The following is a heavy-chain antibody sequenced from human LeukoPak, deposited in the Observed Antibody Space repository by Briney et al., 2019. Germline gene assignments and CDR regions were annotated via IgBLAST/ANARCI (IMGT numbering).Heavy chain of an antibody. CDR2: LSASGGGI. CDR1: GFISTTHG. D-gene: IGHD6-19*01. Sequence: GVSLRLSCTTSGFISTTHGMTWVRQAPGKGLEWVSTLSASGGGIGYIDSVKGRFIISRDSSKSTVFLQMNSLRAEDTALYYCATTRPYGTTWAGALEFWRQGIPVTVSS. V-gene: IGHV3-23*01. J-gene: IGHJ4*02. CDR3: ATTRPYGTTWAGALEF.